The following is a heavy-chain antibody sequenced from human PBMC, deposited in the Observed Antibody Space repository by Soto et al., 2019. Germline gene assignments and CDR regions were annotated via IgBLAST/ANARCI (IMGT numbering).Heavy chain of an antibody. D-gene: IGHD3-16*01. CDR2: ISYDGRVK. CDR3: AKERTQPVYYYDYTGLAH. Sequence: GGSLRLSCAASGSTFRNYAMHWVRQAPGRGLEWVAGISYDGRVKDLLDSVRGRFTISRDNSENILYLQMNSLRVEDTAVYYCAKERTQPVYYYDYTGLAHWGQGTLVTVSS. V-gene: IGHV3-30*18. J-gene: IGHJ5*02. CDR1: GSTFRNYA.